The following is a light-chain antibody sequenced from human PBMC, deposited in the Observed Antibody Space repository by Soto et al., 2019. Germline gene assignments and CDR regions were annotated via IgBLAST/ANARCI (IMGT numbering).Light chain of an antibody. Sequence: EIVMTQSPATLSVSPGEIATLSFRASQSASSSYLAWYQQRPGQAPRLLIYGASSRATGIPDRFSGSGSGTDFTLTISRLEPEDFAVYYCQQYAGSRTFGQGTKVDIK. J-gene: IGKJ1*01. CDR3: QQYAGSRT. CDR1: QSASSSY. V-gene: IGKV3-20*01. CDR2: GAS.